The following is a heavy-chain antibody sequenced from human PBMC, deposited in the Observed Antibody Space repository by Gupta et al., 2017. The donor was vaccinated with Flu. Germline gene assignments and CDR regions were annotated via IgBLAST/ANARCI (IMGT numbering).Heavy chain of an antibody. CDR2: ISSSGSTI. CDR1: GFTFSSYE. Sequence: EVQLVESGGGLVQPGGSLRLSCAASGFTFSSYEMNWVRQAPGKGLEWVSYISSSGSTIYYADSVKGRFTISRDNAKNSLYLQMNSLRAEDTAVYYCARAALLWFGDQPDYWGQGTLVTVSS. CDR3: ARAALLWFGDQPDY. V-gene: IGHV3-48*03. J-gene: IGHJ4*02. D-gene: IGHD3-10*01.